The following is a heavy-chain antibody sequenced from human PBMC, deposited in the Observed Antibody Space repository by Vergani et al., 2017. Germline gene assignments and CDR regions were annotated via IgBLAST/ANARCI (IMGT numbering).Heavy chain of an antibody. D-gene: IGHD5-18*01. V-gene: IGHV4-59*01. CDR3: ARAYGYSYGSVSAFDI. CDR1: GGSISSYY. Sequence: QVQLQESGPGLVKPSETLSLTCTVSGGSISSYYWSWIRQPPGKGLEWIGYIYYSGSTNYNPSLKSRVTISVDTSKNQFSLKLSSVTAADTAEYYCARAYGYSYGSVSAFDIWGQGTMVTVSS. CDR2: IYYSGST. J-gene: IGHJ3*02.